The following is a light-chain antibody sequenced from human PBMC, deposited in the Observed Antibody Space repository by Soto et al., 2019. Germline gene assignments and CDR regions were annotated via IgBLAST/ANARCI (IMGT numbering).Light chain of an antibody. Sequence: QSVLTQPASVSGSPGQSITISCTGTSSDVGSYNLVSWYQQHPGKAPKLMIYEGSKRPSGVSNRFSGSKSGNTASLTISGLQAEYEADYYCCSYAGSSLYVFGTGTKVTVL. CDR3: CSYAGSSLYV. V-gene: IGLV2-23*01. J-gene: IGLJ1*01. CDR2: EGS. CDR1: SSDVGSYNL.